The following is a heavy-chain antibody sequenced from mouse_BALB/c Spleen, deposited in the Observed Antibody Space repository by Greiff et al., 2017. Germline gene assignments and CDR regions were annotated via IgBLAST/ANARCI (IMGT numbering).Heavy chain of an antibody. D-gene: IGHD4-1*01. CDR1: GFTFSSFG. CDR3: ARDLTGYWYFDV. V-gene: IGHV5-17*02. CDR2: ISSGSSTI. Sequence: EVQGVESGGGLVQPGGSRKLSCAASGFTFSSFGMHWVRQAPEKGLEWVAYISSGSSTIYYADTVKGRFTISRDNPKNTLFLQMTSLRSEDTAMYYCARDLTGYWYFDVWGAGTTVTVSS. J-gene: IGHJ1*01.